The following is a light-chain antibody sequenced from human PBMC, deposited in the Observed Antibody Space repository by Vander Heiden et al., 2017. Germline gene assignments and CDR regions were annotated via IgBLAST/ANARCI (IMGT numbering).Light chain of an antibody. V-gene: IGKV1-5*03. Sequence: DIQMTQSPSTLSAPVGDRVSITCRAIQSISSWLAWYQQKSGKAPKLLICKAARVERGVPERGSGSGAGTEFTLTISSLQPDDFANYYCQQDNRQSPFTFGQGTKLEI. CDR1: QSISSW. CDR3: QQDNRQSPFT. J-gene: IGKJ2*01. CDR2: KAA.